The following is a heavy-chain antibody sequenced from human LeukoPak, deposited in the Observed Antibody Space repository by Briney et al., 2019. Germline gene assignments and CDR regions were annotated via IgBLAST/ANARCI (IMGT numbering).Heavy chain of an antibody. J-gene: IGHJ4*02. CDR2: IYYSGST. CDR1: GGSISSSSYY. D-gene: IGHD2-2*01. Sequence: SETLSLTCTVSGGSISSSSYYWGWIRQPPGKGLEWIGSIYYSGSTYYNPSLKSRVTISVDTSKNQFSLKLSSVTAADTAVYYCARASGAVVPAAIRAFDYWGQGTLVTVSS. V-gene: IGHV4-39*01. CDR3: ARASGAVVPAAIRAFDY.